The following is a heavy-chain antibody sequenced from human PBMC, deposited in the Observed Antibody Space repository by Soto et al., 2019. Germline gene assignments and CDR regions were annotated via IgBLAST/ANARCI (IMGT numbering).Heavy chain of an antibody. D-gene: IGHD3-16*01. CDR3: ARDLGGPDY. V-gene: IGHV3-74*03. CDR1: DFSLSPYW. Sequence: GGSLRLSCAASDFSLSPYWMHWVRQVPGRGLEWVARLSSDGFGAAYADSVKGRFFISRDIARSTLSLQMNSLRADDTAVYYCARDLGGPDYWGRGTSVTVSS. J-gene: IGHJ4*02. CDR2: LSSDGFGA.